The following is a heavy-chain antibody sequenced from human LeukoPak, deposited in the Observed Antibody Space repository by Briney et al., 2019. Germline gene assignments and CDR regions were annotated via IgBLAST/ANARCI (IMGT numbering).Heavy chain of an antibody. CDR2: INSDGGST. Sequence: GGSLRLSCTASGFTFSSYWMHWVRQAPGKGLVWVSRINSDGGSTSYADSVKGRSTISRDNAKNTLYQQMNSLRAEDTAVYYCARRIQGMAPYYFDYWGQGTLVTVSS. J-gene: IGHJ4*02. V-gene: IGHV3-74*01. CDR3: ARRIQGMAPYYFDY. CDR1: GFTFSSYW. D-gene: IGHD5-24*01.